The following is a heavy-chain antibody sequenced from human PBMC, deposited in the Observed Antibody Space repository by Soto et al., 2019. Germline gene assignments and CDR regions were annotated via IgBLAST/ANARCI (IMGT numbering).Heavy chain of an antibody. CDR1: GFTFSSYG. Sequence: GGSPRLSCAASGFTFSSYGMHWVRQAPGKGLEWVAVISYDGSNKYYADSVKGRFTISRDNSKNTLYLQMNSLRAEDTAVYYCAKRHSGWAIEYWGQGTLVTVSS. CDR3: AKRHSGWAIEY. V-gene: IGHV3-30*18. CDR2: ISYDGSNK. J-gene: IGHJ4*02. D-gene: IGHD6-19*01.